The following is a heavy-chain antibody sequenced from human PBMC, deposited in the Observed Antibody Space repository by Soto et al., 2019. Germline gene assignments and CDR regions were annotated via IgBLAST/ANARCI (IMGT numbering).Heavy chain of an antibody. J-gene: IGHJ4*02. CDR2: INHSGST. V-gene: IGHV4-34*01. Sequence: PSETLSLTCAVYGGSFSGYYWSWIRQPPWKGLEWIGEINHSGSTNYNPSLKSRVTISVDTSKNQFSLKLSSVTAADTAVYYCASLRRYYDFWSGYSPYFDYWGQGTLVTVSS. D-gene: IGHD3-3*01. CDR3: ASLRRYYDFWSGYSPYFDY. CDR1: GGSFSGYY.